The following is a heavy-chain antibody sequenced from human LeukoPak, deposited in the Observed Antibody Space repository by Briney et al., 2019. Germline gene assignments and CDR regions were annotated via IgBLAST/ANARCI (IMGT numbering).Heavy chain of an antibody. V-gene: IGHV3-53*01. J-gene: IGHJ4*02. Sequence: PGGSLRLSCAASGFTVSSNYMSWVRQAPGKGLEWVSVIYSGGSTYYADSVKGRFTISRDNSKNTLYLQMNSLRAEDTAVYYCAKDVGGIQLWLDYWGQGTLVTVSS. D-gene: IGHD5-18*01. CDR3: AKDVGGIQLWLDY. CDR1: GFTVSSNY. CDR2: IYSGGST.